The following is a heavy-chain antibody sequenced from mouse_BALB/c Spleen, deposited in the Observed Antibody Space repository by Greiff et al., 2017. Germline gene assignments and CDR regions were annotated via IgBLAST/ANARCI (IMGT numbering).Heavy chain of an antibody. J-gene: IGHJ3*01. D-gene: IGHD1-1*01. V-gene: IGHV5-6-3*01. CDR2: INSNGGST. CDR3: ASGSSWFAY. CDR1: GFTFSSYG. Sequence: EVMLVESGGGLVQPGGSLKLSCAASGFTFSSYGMSWVRQTPDKRLELVATINSNGGSTYYPDSVKGRFTISRDNAKNTLYLQMSSLKSEDTAMYYCASGSSWFAYWGQGTLVTVSA.